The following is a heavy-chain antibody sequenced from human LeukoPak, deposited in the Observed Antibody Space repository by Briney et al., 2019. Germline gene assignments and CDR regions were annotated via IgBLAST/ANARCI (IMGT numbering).Heavy chain of an antibody. Sequence: PSETLSLTCAVSGGSFSSGGYSWSWIRQPPGRGLEWIGYIYHSGSTYYTPSLKSRVTISVDRSKNQFSLTLTSVTAADTAVYYCARAGFYGDSDDAFDIWGQGTMVTVSS. CDR3: ARAGFYGDSDDAFDI. CDR2: IYHSGST. J-gene: IGHJ3*02. V-gene: IGHV4-30-2*01. D-gene: IGHD4-17*01. CDR1: GGSFSSGGYS.